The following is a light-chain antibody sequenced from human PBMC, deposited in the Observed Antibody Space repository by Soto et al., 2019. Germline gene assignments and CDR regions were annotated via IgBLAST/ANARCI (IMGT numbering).Light chain of an antibody. Sequence: QSVLTQPPSVSGAPGQRVAISCTGSSSNIGAEYDVHWYQQLPGTASKRLIHGDNNRPSGVPDRFSGSKSGTSASLSIPGLQPEDEADYYCQSYDSSLTTFVFGTGTKVTVL. V-gene: IGLV1-40*01. J-gene: IGLJ1*01. CDR1: SSNIGAEYD. CDR3: QSYDSSLTTFV. CDR2: GDN.